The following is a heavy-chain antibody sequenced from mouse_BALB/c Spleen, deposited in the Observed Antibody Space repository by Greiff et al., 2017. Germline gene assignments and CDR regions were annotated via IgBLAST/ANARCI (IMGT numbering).Heavy chain of an antibody. CDR3: ARSHRSYAMDD. CDR2: ILPGSGST. CDR1: GYTFSSYW. Sequence: QVQLQQSGAELMKPGASVKISCKATGYTFSSYWIEWVKQRPGHGLEWIGEILPGSGSTNYNEKFKGKATFTADTSSNTAYMQLSSLTSEDSAVYYCARSHRSYAMDDWGQGTSVTVSA. D-gene: IGHD2-14*01. V-gene: IGHV1-9*01. J-gene: IGHJ4*01.